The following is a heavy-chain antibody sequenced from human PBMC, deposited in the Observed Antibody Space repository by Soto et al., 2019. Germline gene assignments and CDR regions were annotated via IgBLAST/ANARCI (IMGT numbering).Heavy chain of an antibody. CDR2: ISAYNGNT. D-gene: IGHD3-16*02. CDR1: GYTFTSYG. J-gene: IGHJ5*02. CDR3: ARVPYDYIWGRYRYNWFDP. Sequence: QVRLVQSGAEVKKPGASVKVSCKASGYTFTSYGISWVRQAPGQGLEWMGWISAYNGNTNYAQKLQGRVTMTTDTSTSTAYMELRSLRSDDTAVYYCARVPYDYIWGRYRYNWFDPWGQGTLVTVSS. V-gene: IGHV1-18*01.